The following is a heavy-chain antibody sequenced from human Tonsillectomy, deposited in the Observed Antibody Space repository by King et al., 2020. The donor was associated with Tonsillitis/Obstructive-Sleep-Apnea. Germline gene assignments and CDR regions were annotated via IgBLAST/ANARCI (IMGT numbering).Heavy chain of an antibody. CDR2: INPSGGST. D-gene: IGHD7-27*01. CDR1: GYTFTSYY. V-gene: IGHV1-46*01. Sequence: VQLVESGAEVKKPGASVKVSCKASGYTFTSYYMHWVRQAPGQGLEWMGIINPSGGSTSYAQQFQGRVTMTRDTSTSTVYMELSSLRSEDTAVYYCARECSYTGDGGAFDIWGQGTMVTVSS. CDR3: ARECSYTGDGGAFDI. J-gene: IGHJ3*02.